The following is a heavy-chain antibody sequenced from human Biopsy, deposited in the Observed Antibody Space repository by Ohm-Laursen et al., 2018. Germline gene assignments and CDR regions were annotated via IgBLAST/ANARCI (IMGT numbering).Heavy chain of an antibody. D-gene: IGHD4-23*01. Sequence: GTLSLTCSVSGGSFTGHYWTWIRQPPGKGLEWIGHISHTGYTSYKSSLKSRVTISLDTSRKHFSLRLTSLAAADTAVYYCARGSNEYGGLYFPHWGQGTLVTVPS. CDR2: ISHTGYT. CDR3: ARGSNEYGGLYFPH. V-gene: IGHV4-59*11. J-gene: IGHJ1*01. CDR1: GGSFTGHY.